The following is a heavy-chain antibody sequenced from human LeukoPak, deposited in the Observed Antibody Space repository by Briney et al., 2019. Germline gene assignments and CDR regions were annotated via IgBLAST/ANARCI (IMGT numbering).Heavy chain of an antibody. Sequence: PGGSLRLSCAASGFTFSNSEMNWVRRPSGKGLEWASYISGSNTIYYADSVKGRFTISRDNAKNSLYLQMNNLRAEDTAVYYCARSTPSDFYFDYWGQGTLVTVSS. D-gene: IGHD2-2*01. J-gene: IGHJ4*02. V-gene: IGHV3-48*03. CDR3: ARSTPSDFYFDY. CDR1: GFTFSNSE. CDR2: ISGSNTI.